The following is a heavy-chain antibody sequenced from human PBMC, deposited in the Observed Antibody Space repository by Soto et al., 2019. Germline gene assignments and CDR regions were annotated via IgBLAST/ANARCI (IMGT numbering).Heavy chain of an antibody. CDR1: GYSFTTYW. CDR2: IYPGDSDT. CDR3: ARPLSRGNYPCNRYGLDV. V-gene: IGHV5-51*01. J-gene: IGHJ6*02. D-gene: IGHD3-22*01. Sequence: HGESLKISCKCSGYSFTTYWIGWVRQMPGKGLEWMGIIYPGDSDTRYSPSFQGQVTTSADKSISTVYLQWSSLKAPDSAIYYCARPLSRGNYPCNRYGLDVCGQGTTVTVTS.